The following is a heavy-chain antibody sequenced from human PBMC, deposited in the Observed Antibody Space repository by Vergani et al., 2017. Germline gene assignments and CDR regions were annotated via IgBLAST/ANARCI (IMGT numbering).Heavy chain of an antibody. D-gene: IGHD3-16*01. CDR2: VYSRGKT. CDR1: GGSMNSDSYY. J-gene: IGHJ3*02. Sequence: QMQLQESGPGLVQPSQTLSLTCSVSGGSMNSDSYYWSWIRQPAGKGLEWIGRVYSRGKTNYNPSLRSRVTMSVDTSRNQISLKLTSVTATDTAIYFCARGNPYVDFDIWGQGTMITVSS. V-gene: IGHV4-61*02. CDR3: ARGNPYVDFDI.